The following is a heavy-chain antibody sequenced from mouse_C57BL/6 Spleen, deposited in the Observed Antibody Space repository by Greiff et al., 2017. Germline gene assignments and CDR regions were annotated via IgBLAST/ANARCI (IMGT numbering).Heavy chain of an antibody. CDR3: ASMALRRGFAY. D-gene: IGHD2-12*01. J-gene: IGHJ3*01. Sequence: QVQLKESGAELAKPGASVKLSCKASGYTFTSYWMHWVKQRPGQGLEWIGYINPSSGYTKYNQKFKDKATLTADKSSSTAYMQLSSLTYEDSAVYYCASMALRRGFAYWGQGTLVTVSA. CDR2: INPSSGYT. CDR1: GYTFTSYW. V-gene: IGHV1-7*01.